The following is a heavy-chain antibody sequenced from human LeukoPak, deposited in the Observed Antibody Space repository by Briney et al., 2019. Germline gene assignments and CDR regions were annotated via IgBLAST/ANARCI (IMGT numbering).Heavy chain of an antibody. CDR3: AGPGGSYCTNGVCYNYYYMDV. Sequence: SETLSLTCAVYGGSFSGYYWSWIRQPPGKGLEWIGEINHSGNTNYNPSLKSRVTISVDTSKNQFSLKLSSVTAADTAVYYCAGPGGSYCTNGVCYNYYYMDVWGKGTTVTVSS. CDR2: INHSGNT. J-gene: IGHJ6*03. V-gene: IGHV4-34*01. D-gene: IGHD2-8*01. CDR1: GGSFSGYY.